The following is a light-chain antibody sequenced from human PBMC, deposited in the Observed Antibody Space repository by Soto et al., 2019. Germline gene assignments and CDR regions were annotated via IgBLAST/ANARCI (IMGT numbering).Light chain of an antibody. J-gene: IGKJ4*01. CDR1: QSVSSY. CDR2: DAS. V-gene: IGKV3-11*01. Sequence: EIVLTQSPVTLSLSPGERATLSCRASQSVSSYLAWYQQKPGQAPRLLIYDASNRATGIPARFSGSGSGTDFTLTISSLEPGDFAVYYCQQRSNWPLTFGGGTKV. CDR3: QQRSNWPLT.